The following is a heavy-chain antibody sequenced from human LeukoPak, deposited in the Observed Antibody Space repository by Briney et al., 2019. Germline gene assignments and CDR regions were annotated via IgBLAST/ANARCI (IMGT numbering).Heavy chain of an antibody. J-gene: IGHJ4*02. V-gene: IGHV2-5*01. CDR3: AKRYASAWFGY. Sequence: SGPTLVKPTQTLTLTCTFSGFSLSTSGVGVGWIRQPPGKALEWLALIYWNDDKRYNPSLKSRLTITKDTSKNQVVLTMTDMDPVDTATYYCAKRYASAWFGYWGQGTLVTVS. CDR2: IYWNDDK. D-gene: IGHD2-2*01. CDR1: GFSLSTSGVG.